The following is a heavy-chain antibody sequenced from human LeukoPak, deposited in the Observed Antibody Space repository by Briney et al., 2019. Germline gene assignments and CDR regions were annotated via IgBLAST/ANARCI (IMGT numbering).Heavy chain of an antibody. V-gene: IGHV3-74*01. CDR1: GFTFSSYW. CDR3: VGYYGIDY. J-gene: IGHJ4*02. D-gene: IGHD3-10*01. Sequence: PGGSLRLSCAASGFTFSSYWMHWVRQAPGKGLVWVSRINSDGSTTDYAGSVKGRFTISRDNAKNTLYLQMNSLRAEDTAVYYCVGYYGIDYWGQGTLVTVSS. CDR2: INSDGSTT.